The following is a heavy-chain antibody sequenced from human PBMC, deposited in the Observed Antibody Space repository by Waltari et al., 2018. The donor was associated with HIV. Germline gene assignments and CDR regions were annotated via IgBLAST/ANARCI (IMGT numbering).Heavy chain of an antibody. D-gene: IGHD3-22*01. V-gene: IGHV3-30-3*01. CDR2: ISYYGDNK. Sequence: QVQLVESGGGVVQPGRSLRLSCAASGFSFSSHAMHRVRQAPGEGLEWVAVISYYGDNKYYADSVKGRFTISRDNSKNTLYLQMNSLRTEDTAVYYCARDPSDYYDSSGYHDFDYWGQGTLVTVSS. CDR3: ARDPSDYYDSSGYHDFDY. J-gene: IGHJ4*02. CDR1: GFSFSSHA.